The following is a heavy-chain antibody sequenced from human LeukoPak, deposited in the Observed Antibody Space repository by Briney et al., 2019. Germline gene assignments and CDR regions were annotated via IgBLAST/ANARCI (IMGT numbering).Heavy chain of an antibody. J-gene: IGHJ4*02. CDR2: INHSGST. D-gene: IGHD6-6*01. Sequence: SETLSLTCAVYGGSFSGYYWSWIRQPPGKGLEWIGEINHSGSTNYNPSLKSRVTISVDTSKNQFSLKLSSVPAADTAVYYCARGSRGAARAGRFGYWGQGTLVTVSS. CDR3: ARGSRGAARAGRFGY. V-gene: IGHV4-34*01. CDR1: GGSFSGYY.